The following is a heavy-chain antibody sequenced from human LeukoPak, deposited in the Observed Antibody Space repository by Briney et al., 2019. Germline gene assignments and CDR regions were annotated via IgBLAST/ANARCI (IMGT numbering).Heavy chain of an antibody. CDR1: GGSISSYY. J-gene: IGHJ5*02. D-gene: IGHD3-10*01. V-gene: IGHV4-59*01. CDR3: ARVGFVWFGELPNWFDP. CDR2: IYYSGST. Sequence: ASETLPLTCTVSGGSISSYYWSWIRQPPGKGLEWIGYIYYSGSTNYNPSLKSRVTISVDTSKNQFSLKLGSVTAADTAVYYCARVGFVWFGELPNWFDPWGQGTLVTVSS.